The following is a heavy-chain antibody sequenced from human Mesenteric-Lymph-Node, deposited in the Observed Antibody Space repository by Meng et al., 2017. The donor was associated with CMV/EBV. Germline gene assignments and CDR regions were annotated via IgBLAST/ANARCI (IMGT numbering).Heavy chain of an antibody. D-gene: IGHD3-22*01. CDR2: ISGSSTYI. V-gene: IGHV3-21*01. J-gene: IGHJ4*02. CDR3: ARDLVTFSYDSSGYYPLDS. Sequence: FSTFSLNWVRQAPGKGLEWVSSISGSSTYIYYADSVKGRFTISRDNAKNSLYLEMNNLRAEDTAVYYCARDLVTFSYDSSGYYPLDSWGQGTLVTVSS. CDR1: FSTFS.